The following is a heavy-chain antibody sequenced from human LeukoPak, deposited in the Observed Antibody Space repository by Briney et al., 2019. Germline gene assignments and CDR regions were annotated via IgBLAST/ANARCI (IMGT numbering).Heavy chain of an antibody. CDR3: TRDKSTYSSVHFDY. J-gene: IGHJ4*02. D-gene: IGHD6-19*01. V-gene: IGHV3-7*03. Sequence: GGSLRLSCAVSGFTFSNYRMSWVRQAPGKGLEWVANIKDDGSEKNYMDSVKGRFTISRDNAKNLLYLEMNSLRVEDTAVYYCTRDKSTYSSVHFDYWGQGTLVTVSS. CDR2: IKDDGSEK. CDR1: GFTFSNYR.